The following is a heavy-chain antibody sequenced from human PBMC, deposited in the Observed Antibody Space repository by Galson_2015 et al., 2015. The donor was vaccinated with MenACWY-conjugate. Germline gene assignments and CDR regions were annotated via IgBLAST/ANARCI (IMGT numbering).Heavy chain of an antibody. J-gene: IGHJ3*02. CDR3: ARHAGPILWFKEKGFDI. Sequence: SLRLSCAASGFTFNKFDMAWVRQAPGKGLEWVARISASGGSRFYTDSVKGRFTISRDNSNNTLYLEMNSLRVDDTAVYYCARHAGPILWFKEKGFDIWGQGTMVIVSS. D-gene: IGHD2-21*01. CDR2: ISASGGSR. CDR1: GFTFNKFD. V-gene: IGHV3-23*01.